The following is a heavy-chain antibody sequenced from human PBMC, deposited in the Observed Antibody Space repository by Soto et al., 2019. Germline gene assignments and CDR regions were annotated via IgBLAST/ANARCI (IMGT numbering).Heavy chain of an antibody. D-gene: IGHD3-22*01. CDR2: IKQDGSEK. J-gene: IGHJ3*02. Sequence: GGSLRLSCVASGFTFSGYTMTWVRQAPGKGLEWVANIKQDGSEKYYVDSVKGRFTISRDNAQNSLYLQMSSLRAEDTAVYHCARGHDSPWDHTFDIWGQGTMVTVSS. CDR1: GFTFSGYT. V-gene: IGHV3-7*05. CDR3: ARGHDSPWDHTFDI.